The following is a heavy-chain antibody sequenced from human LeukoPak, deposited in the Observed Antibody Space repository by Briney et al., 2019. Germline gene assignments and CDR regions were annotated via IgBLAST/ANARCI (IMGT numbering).Heavy chain of an antibody. CDR1: GGSINSGDYY. CDR3: ARASDYAPYPFDY. Sequence: PQTLSLTCTVSGGSINSGDYYWSWIRQPPGKGLEWIGYIYYSGSTYYNPSLKSRVTISVDTSKNQFSLKLSSVTAADTAVYYCARASDYAPYPFDYWGQGTLVTVSS. D-gene: IGHD5-12*01. J-gene: IGHJ4*02. V-gene: IGHV4-30-4*08. CDR2: IYYSGST.